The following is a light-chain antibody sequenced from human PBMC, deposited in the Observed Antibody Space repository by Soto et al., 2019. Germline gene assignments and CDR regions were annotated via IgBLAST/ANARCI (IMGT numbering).Light chain of an antibody. J-gene: IGKJ2*01. V-gene: IGKV3-15*01. CDR2: AAS. Sequence: EIVMTQSPVTLYVSPGERVTLSCRASQSVSNNLDWYQQKRGQAPRLLIYAASTRASGIPVRFSGTGSGTEFTLTISSLQSEDFAVYYCQQYDSWPPGYTFGQGTKLQIK. CDR3: QQYDSWPPGYT. CDR1: QSVSNN.